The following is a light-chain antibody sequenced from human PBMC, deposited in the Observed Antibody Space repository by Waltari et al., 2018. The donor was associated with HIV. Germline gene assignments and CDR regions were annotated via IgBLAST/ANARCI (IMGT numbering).Light chain of an antibody. CDR1: QRISNH. V-gene: IGKV1D-13*01. CDR3: QQFNNYPRT. Sequence: AVQLTQSPSSLSASVADTVTITCRASQRISNHLSWYQVKPGTPPKLLIFDASTLQSGVPTSVSGTGSRAEVTLTISSLQPEDSATYYGQQFNNYPRTFGPGTKL. J-gene: IGKJ3*01. CDR2: DAS.